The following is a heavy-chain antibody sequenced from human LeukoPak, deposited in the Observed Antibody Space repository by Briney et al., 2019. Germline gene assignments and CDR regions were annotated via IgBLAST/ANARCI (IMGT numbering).Heavy chain of an antibody. CDR1: GYTFTGYY. D-gene: IGHD3-16*02. CDR3: ARDYHNYYYYGMDV. CDR2: INPNSGGT. J-gene: IGHJ6*02. Sequence: ASVKVSCKASGYTFTGYYMHWVRQAPGQGLEWMGWINPNSGGTNYAQKFQGWVTMTRDTSISTAYMELSRLRSDDTAVYYCARDYHNYYYYGMDVWGQGTTVTVSS. V-gene: IGHV1-2*04.